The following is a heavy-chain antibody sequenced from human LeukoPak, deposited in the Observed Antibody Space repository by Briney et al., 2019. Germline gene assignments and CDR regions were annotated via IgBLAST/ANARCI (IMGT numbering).Heavy chain of an antibody. CDR3: AKDHYRHFDY. J-gene: IGHJ4*02. D-gene: IGHD1-14*01. Sequence: PGGSLILSCAASGFTFSSYAMSWVRQAPGKGLEWVSAISSSGGSTYYADSVKGRFTISRDNSKNTLYLQMNSLRAEDTAVYYCAKDHYRHFDYWGQGTLVTVSS. CDR2: ISSSGGST. V-gene: IGHV3-23*01. CDR1: GFTFSSYA.